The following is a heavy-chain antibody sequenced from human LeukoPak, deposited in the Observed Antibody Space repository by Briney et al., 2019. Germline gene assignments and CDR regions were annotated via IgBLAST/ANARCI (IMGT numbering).Heavy chain of an antibody. J-gene: IGHJ2*01. CDR1: GGSISSSSYY. Sequence: PSETLSLTCTVSGGSISSSSYYWGWIRQPPGKGLEWIGSIYYSGSTYYNPSLKSRVTISVDTSKNQFSLKLSSVTAADTAVYYCARTPRIVVVPAARGGSSYGFLGYFDLWGRGTLVTVSS. CDR2: IYYSGST. CDR3: ARTPRIVVVPAARGGSSYGFLGYFDL. D-gene: IGHD2-2*01. V-gene: IGHV4-39*07.